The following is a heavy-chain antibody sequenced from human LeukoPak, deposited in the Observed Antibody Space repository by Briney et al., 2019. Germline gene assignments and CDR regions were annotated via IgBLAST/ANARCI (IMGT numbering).Heavy chain of an antibody. Sequence: PGGSPRLSCAASGFTFRSYSMNWVSQAPGKGLEWLSYITPSSSTIYYADSVKGRFTISRDNAKNSLYLQMNSLRDEDTAVYYCARGATAMAYFDCWGQGTLVTVSS. CDR2: ITPSSSTI. CDR1: GFTFRSYS. CDR3: ARGATAMAYFDC. J-gene: IGHJ4*02. V-gene: IGHV3-48*02. D-gene: IGHD5-18*01.